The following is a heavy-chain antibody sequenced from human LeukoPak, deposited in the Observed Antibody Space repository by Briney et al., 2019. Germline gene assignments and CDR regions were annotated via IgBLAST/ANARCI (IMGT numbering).Heavy chain of an antibody. CDR2: IKQDGSEK. CDR1: GFTFSSYS. J-gene: IGHJ6*03. V-gene: IGHV3-7*01. CDR3: ARDSYYYYMDV. Sequence: GGSLRLSCAASGFTFSSYSMNWVRQAPGKGLEWVANIKQDGSEKYYVDSMKGRFTISRDNAKKSLYLQMNSLRAEDTAVYYCARDSYYYYMDVWGKGTTVTISS.